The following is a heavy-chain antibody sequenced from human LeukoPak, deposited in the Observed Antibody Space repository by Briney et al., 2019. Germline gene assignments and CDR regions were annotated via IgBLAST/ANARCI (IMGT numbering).Heavy chain of an antibody. CDR3: AKGEKDFWSGYSIPDFDY. V-gene: IGHV3-30*02. Sequence: GGSLRLSCAASGFTFSSYGMHWVRQAPGKGLEWVAFIRYDGSNRYYADSVKGRFTISRDNSKNTLYLQMNSLRAEDTAVYYCAKGEKDFWSGYSIPDFDYWGQGTLVTVSS. CDR2: IRYDGSNR. J-gene: IGHJ4*02. CDR1: GFTFSSYG. D-gene: IGHD3-3*01.